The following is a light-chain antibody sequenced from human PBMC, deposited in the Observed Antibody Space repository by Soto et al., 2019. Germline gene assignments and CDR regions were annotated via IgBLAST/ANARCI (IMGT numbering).Light chain of an antibody. V-gene: IGKV3-11*01. Sequence: EVVLTQSPATLSLSPGERATLSCRASQRITSYLAWYQQRPGQAPRLLIYDATNRASGVPARFSGSRSGTDFTLTISSLQSEDFAVYYCQQYSDWPLYTFGQGTKLEIK. CDR1: QRITSY. CDR3: QQYSDWPLYT. CDR2: DAT. J-gene: IGKJ2*01.